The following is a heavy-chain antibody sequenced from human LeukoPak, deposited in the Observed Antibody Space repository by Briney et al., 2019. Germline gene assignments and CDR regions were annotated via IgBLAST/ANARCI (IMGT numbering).Heavy chain of an antibody. CDR2: IYYSGST. Sequence: PSETLSLTCTVSGVSISSGDYYWSWIRQPPGKGLEWIGYIYYSGSTYYNPSLKSRVTISVDTSKNQFSLKLSSVTAADTAVYYCARDLEPGYFDYWGQGTLVTVSS. CDR3: ARDLEPGYFDY. D-gene: IGHD1-14*01. V-gene: IGHV4-30-4*01. CDR1: GVSISSGDYY. J-gene: IGHJ4*02.